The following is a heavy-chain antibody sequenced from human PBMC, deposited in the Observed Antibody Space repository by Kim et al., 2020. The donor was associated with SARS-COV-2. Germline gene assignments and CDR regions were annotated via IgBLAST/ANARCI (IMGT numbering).Heavy chain of an antibody. D-gene: IGHD2-2*01. Sequence: SETLSLTCTVSGGSISSSSYYWGWIRQPPGKGLEWIGSIYYSGSTYYNPSLKSRVTISVDTSKNQFSLKLSSVTAADTAVYYCASQREYQLLGFDYWGQGTLVTVSS. V-gene: IGHV4-39*01. CDR1: GGSISSSSYY. CDR3: ASQREYQLLGFDY. CDR2: IYYSGST. J-gene: IGHJ4*02.